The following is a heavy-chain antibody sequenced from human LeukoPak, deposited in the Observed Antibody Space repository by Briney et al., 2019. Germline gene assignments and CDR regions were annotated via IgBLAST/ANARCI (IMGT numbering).Heavy chain of an antibody. D-gene: IGHD3-22*01. CDR1: GGSISSYY. CDR2: IYYSGST. V-gene: IGHV4-59*01. J-gene: IGHJ4*02. CDR3: ARGRPDYYDGSGYYFDS. Sequence: SETLSLTCTVSGGSISSYYWSWLRQPPGKGLEWIGYIYYSGSTNYNPSLKSRVTISVDTSKNQFSLKLSSVTAADTAVYYCARGRPDYYDGSGYYFDSWGQGTLVTVSS.